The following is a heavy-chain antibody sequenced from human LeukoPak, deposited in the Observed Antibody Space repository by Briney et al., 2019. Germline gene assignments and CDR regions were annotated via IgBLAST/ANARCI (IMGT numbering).Heavy chain of an antibody. V-gene: IGHV3-21*01. CDR2: ISSSSSYI. J-gene: IGHJ4*02. CDR1: GFTFSSYS. D-gene: IGHD5-12*01. CDR3: ARVDFRSGYVFDY. Sequence: GGSLRLSCAASGFTFSSYSMNWVRQAPGKGLEWVSSISSSSSYIYYADSVKGRFTISRDNAKNSLYLQMNSLRAEDTAVYCCARVDFRSGYVFDYWGQGTLVTVSS.